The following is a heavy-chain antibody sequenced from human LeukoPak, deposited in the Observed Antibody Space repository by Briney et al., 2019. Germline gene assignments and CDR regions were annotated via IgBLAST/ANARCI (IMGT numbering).Heavy chain of an antibody. Sequence: SETLSLTCAVYGGSFSGYYWSWIRQPPGKGLEWIGEINHSGSTNYNPSLKSRVTISVDTSNNQFSLRLTSVTAADTAVYYCARGGMAVGFARFPIFNYWGQGTLVTVSS. CDR3: ARGGMAVGFARFPIFNY. D-gene: IGHD6-19*01. CDR1: GGSFSGYY. J-gene: IGHJ4*02. CDR2: INHSGST. V-gene: IGHV4-34*01.